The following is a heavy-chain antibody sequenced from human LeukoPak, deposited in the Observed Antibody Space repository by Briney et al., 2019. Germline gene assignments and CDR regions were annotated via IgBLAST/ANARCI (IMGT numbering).Heavy chain of an antibody. CDR3: AKDRSCINDACHGDFDY. V-gene: IGHV3-23*01. D-gene: IGHD2-8*01. Sequence: GGSLRLSCAASGFIFSSYAMSWVRQAPGKGLEWVSTICGSGGSTYYADSVKGRFTISRDNSKNTVYLQMNSLRAEDTAVYYCAKDRSCINDACHGDFDYWGQGTLVTVSS. CDR2: ICGSGGST. CDR1: GFIFSSYA. J-gene: IGHJ4*02.